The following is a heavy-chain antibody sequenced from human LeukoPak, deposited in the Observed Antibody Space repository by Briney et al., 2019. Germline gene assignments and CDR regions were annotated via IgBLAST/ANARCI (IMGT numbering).Heavy chain of an antibody. Sequence: SETLSLTCTVSGGSISSSSYYWGWIRQPPGKGLEWIGSIYYSGSTYYNPSLKSRVTISVDTSKNQFSLKLSFVTAADTAVYYCARVMWSQGGYYYYMDVWGKGTTVTVSS. D-gene: IGHD1-26*01. CDR1: GGSISSSSYY. CDR2: IYYSGST. J-gene: IGHJ6*03. CDR3: ARVMWSQGGYYYYMDV. V-gene: IGHV4-39*07.